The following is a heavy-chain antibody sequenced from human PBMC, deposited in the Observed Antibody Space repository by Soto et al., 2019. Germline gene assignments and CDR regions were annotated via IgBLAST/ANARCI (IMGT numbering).Heavy chain of an antibody. V-gene: IGHV3-23*01. CDR1: GFTFSSYA. J-gene: IGHJ6*03. CDR3: AKAGDVLLWFGEVFFYYMDV. D-gene: IGHD3-10*01. CDR2: ISGSGGST. Sequence: EVQLLESGGGLVQPGGSLRLSCAASGFTFSSYAMSWVRQAPGKGLEWVSAISGSGGSTYYADSVKGRFTISRDNSKNTLYLQMNSLRAEDTAVYYCAKAGDVLLWFGEVFFYYMDVWGKGTTVTVSS.